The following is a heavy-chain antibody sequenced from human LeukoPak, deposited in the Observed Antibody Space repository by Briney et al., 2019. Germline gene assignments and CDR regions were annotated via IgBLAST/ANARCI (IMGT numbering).Heavy chain of an antibody. J-gene: IGHJ4*02. Sequence: GASVKVSCKASGGTFSSYAISWVRQAPGQGLEWMGRIIPKLGIANYAQKFQGRVTITADKSTSTAYMELSSLRSEDTAVYYCARDPWAHYYDSSGYDYWGQGTLVTVSS. CDR1: GGTFSSYA. D-gene: IGHD3-22*01. CDR3: ARDPWAHYYDSSGYDY. V-gene: IGHV1-69*04. CDR2: IIPKLGIA.